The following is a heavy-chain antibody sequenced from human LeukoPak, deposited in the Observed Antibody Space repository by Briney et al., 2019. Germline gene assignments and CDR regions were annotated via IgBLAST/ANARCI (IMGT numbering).Heavy chain of an antibody. J-gene: IGHJ6*02. V-gene: IGHV3-21*01. CDR3: ARDRRGYGYYGVDV. CDR1: GFTFSSYS. Sequence: GGSLRLSCAASGFTFSSYSMNWVRQAPGKGLEWVSSISSSRSYIYYADSVKGRFTIFRDNAKNSLYLQMNSLRAEDTAVYYCARDRRGYGYYGVDVWGQGTTVTVSS. D-gene: IGHD5-12*01. CDR2: ISSSRSYI.